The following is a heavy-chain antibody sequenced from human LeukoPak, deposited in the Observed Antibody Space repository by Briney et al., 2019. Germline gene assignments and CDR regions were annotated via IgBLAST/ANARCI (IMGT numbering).Heavy chain of an antibody. V-gene: IGHV3-30*18. Sequence: PGGSLRLSCVVSGFSFSNYGMHWVRQAPGKGLEWVAVISYDGSEKHYADSVKGRFTIARDNSKNTLYLQMNSLRVEDTAVYYCAKDFQTWIQLWDDAFDIWGQGTMVTVSS. CDR2: ISYDGSEK. J-gene: IGHJ3*02. D-gene: IGHD5-18*01. CDR1: GFSFSNYG. CDR3: AKDFQTWIQLWDDAFDI.